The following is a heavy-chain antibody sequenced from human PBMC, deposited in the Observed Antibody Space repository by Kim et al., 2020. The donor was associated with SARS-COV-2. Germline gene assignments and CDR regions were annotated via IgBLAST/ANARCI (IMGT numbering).Heavy chain of an antibody. Sequence: DSGKGRFPISRDNAKNSLDLQMNSLRAEDTAVYYCARRLGSSKLQYYFDYWGQGTLVTVSS. D-gene: IGHD6-13*01. CDR3: ARRLGSSKLQYYFDY. V-gene: IGHV3-11*03. J-gene: IGHJ4*02.